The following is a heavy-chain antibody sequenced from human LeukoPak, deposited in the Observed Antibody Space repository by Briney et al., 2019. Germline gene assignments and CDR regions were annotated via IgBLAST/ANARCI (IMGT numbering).Heavy chain of an antibody. CDR2: ISAYNGNT. Sequence: ASVKVSCKASGYTFTSYGISWVRQAPGQGLEWMGWISAYNGNTNYAQKLQGRVTMTTDTSTSTAYMELRSLRSDDTAVYYCARSRRILAANWFDPWGQGTLVTVSS. D-gene: IGHD3-3*02. CDR3: ARSRRILAANWFDP. CDR1: GYTFTSYG. V-gene: IGHV1-18*01. J-gene: IGHJ5*02.